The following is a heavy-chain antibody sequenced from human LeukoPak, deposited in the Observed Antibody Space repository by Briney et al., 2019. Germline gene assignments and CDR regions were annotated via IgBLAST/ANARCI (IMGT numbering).Heavy chain of an antibody. J-gene: IGHJ3*02. CDR2: ISGSGDTT. CDR1: GFTFSSYA. V-gene: IGHV3-23*01. Sequence: GGSLRLSCAASGFTFSSYAMGWVRQAPGQGLEWVSSISGSGDTTYYADSVKGRFTISRDNSKNTLYLRMNSLRAEDSAVYYCTTAPRGYCSGGSCSYAFDIWGQGTMVTVSS. CDR3: TTAPRGYCSGGSCSYAFDI. D-gene: IGHD2-15*01.